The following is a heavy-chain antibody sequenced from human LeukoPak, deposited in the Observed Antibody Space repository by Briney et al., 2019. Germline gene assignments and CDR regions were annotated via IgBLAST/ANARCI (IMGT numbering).Heavy chain of an antibody. D-gene: IGHD2-2*01. CDR1: GYTLTELS. CDR3: ARGKSYQLPSGYFDY. CDR2: FDPEDGET. J-gene: IGHJ4*02. Sequence: ASVKVSCKVSGYTLTELSMHWVRQAPGKGLEWMGGFDPEDGETIYAQKFQGRVTMTEDTSTDTAYMELSRLRSDDTAVYYCARGKSYQLPSGYFDYWGQGTLVTVSS. V-gene: IGHV1-24*01.